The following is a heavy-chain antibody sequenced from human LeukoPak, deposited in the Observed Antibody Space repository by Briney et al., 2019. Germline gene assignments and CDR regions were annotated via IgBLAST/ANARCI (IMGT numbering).Heavy chain of an antibody. CDR1: GYTFTSYY. CDR2: INPSGGST. V-gene: IGHV1-46*01. D-gene: IGHD2-2*01. Sequence: ASVKVSCKASGYTFTSYYMHWVRQAPGQGLEWMGIINPSGGSTSYAQKFQGRVTMTRDTSTSTVYMELSSLRSEDTAVYYCARPPGPRQLQGFIEGSAPGAQGPLVTVPS. CDR3: ARPPGPRQLQGFIEGSAP. J-gene: IGHJ5*02.